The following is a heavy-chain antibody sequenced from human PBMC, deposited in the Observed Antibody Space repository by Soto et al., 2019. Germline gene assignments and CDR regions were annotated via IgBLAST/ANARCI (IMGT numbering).Heavy chain of an antibody. Sequence: GSLRLSCAASGFTFSSCAMSWVRQAPGKGLEGVSTIGCSGGSTYYADSVKGRFAISRDNSKNTLFLQMNSLRAEDTAVYYCAKGSCGADFYYYFHXWGLGTLFTVSX. D-gene: IGHD2-21*02. J-gene: IGHJ4*02. CDR2: IGCSGGST. V-gene: IGHV3-23*01. CDR1: GFTFSSCA. CDR3: AKGSCGADFYYYFHX.